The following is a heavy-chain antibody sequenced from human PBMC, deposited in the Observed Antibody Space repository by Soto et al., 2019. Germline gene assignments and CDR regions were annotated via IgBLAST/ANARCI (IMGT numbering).Heavy chain of an antibody. Sequence: RRLSCAASGFTFSSYGMHWVRQAPGKGLEWVAVIWYDGSNKYYADSVKGRFTISRDNSKNTLYLQMNSLRAEDTAVYYCARDPLIRRLPEYYYGMDVWGQGTTVTVSS. D-gene: IGHD2-15*01. CDR1: GFTFSSYG. J-gene: IGHJ6*02. CDR3: ARDPLIRRLPEYYYGMDV. V-gene: IGHV3-33*01. CDR2: IWYDGSNK.